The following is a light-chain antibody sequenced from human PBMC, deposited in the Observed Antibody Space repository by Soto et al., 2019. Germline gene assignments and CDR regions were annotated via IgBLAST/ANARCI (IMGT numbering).Light chain of an antibody. V-gene: IGLV2-14*01. Sequence: QSVLTQPASVSGSPGQSITISCTGTSSDVGGYNSVSWFQQHPGKAPKLMIYDVSNRPSGVSNRFSGSKSGNTASLTISGLHAEDEADYYCSSYTSSTFYVFGTGTKVTVL. CDR1: SSDVGGYNS. J-gene: IGLJ1*01. CDR2: DVS. CDR3: SSYTSSTFYV.